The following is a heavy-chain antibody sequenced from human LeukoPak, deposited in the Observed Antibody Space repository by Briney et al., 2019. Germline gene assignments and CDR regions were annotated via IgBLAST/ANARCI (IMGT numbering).Heavy chain of an antibody. D-gene: IGHD1-26*01. CDR2: ISSGGST. CDR1: GFTVSSNY. Sequence: GGSLRLSCAASGFTVSSNYMSWVRQAPGKGLEWVSVISSGGSTYYADSVKGRFIISRDNSKNTLYLQMNSLTAEDTAVYYCARAQGGAVFDYWGQGTLVTVFS. J-gene: IGHJ4*02. CDR3: ARAQGGAVFDY. V-gene: IGHV3-53*01.